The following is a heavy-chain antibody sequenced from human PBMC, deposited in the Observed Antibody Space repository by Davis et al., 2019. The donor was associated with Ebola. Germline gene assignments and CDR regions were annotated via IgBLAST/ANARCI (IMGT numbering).Heavy chain of an antibody. CDR1: GYTFTSYG. J-gene: IGHJ6*02. Sequence: ASVKVSCKASGYTFTSYGISWVRQAPGQGLEWMGWISAYNGNTNYAQKLQGRVTMTTDTSTSTAYMVLRSLRSDDTAVYYCARVTQLVATIRKLTYYYYGMDVWGQGTTVTVSS. V-gene: IGHV1-18*01. CDR2: ISAYNGNT. D-gene: IGHD5-12*01. CDR3: ARVTQLVATIRKLTYYYYGMDV.